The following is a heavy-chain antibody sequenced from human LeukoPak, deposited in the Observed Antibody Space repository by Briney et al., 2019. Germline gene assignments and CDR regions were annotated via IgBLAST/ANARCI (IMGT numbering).Heavy chain of an antibody. CDR3: ARMRAIAY. Sequence: AGSLRLTCAASGFSFSTYCMTWFRLAPGKGLEWLARIKQDGSEAYYVFSVKGLFIISSDKAKNLLYLQMNILRADDTALSSTARMRAIAYWGQGTLVTVS. CDR2: IKQDGSEA. J-gene: IGHJ4*02. CDR1: GFSFSTYC. V-gene: IGHV3-7*01.